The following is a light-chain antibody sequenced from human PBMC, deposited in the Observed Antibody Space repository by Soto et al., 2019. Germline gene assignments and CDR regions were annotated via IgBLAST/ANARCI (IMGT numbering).Light chain of an antibody. CDR2: WAS. CDR1: QSVLYNLNNKNY. Sequence: DIVMTQSPDSLTVSLGERATIHCRSSQSVLYNLNNKNYLGWYQQKLGQHPKLLISWASTRESGVPDRFSGRGSGTDFALTISSLQAEDMAVYYCQQYYTTPYTFGQGTKLE. J-gene: IGKJ2*01. CDR3: QQYYTTPYT. V-gene: IGKV4-1*01.